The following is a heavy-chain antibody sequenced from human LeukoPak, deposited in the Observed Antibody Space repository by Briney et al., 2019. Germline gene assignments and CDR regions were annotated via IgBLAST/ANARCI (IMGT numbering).Heavy chain of an antibody. CDR2: IYHSGST. V-gene: IGHV4-4*02. CDR3: ARNAGNSDVDY. J-gene: IGHJ4*02. CDR1: GGSIASSYW. D-gene: IGHD4-23*01. Sequence: SETLSLTCAVSGGSIASSYWWTWVRQPPGKRLEWIGEIYHSGSTNYNPSLRSRVTISVDKSDNQFSLKLNSMTAADTAVYYCARNAGNSDVDYWGQGTLVTVSS.